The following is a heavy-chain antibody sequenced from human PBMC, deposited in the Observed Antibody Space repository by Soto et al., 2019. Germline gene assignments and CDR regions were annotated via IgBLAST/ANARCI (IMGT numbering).Heavy chain of an antibody. CDR3: ARAWKIEKFGVISMSKGLDV. V-gene: IGHV3-11*01. CDR2: SSNRDRST. CDR1: GFIFSDYY. Sequence: QVQLVESGGGLVKPGGSLRLSCAASGFIFSDYYMTWIRQAPGKGLEWLSCSSNRDRSTYYADSVKDRFVVSKDNAKNLVCLQLNSLRAEDTAVYFCARAWKIEKFGVISMSKGLDVWGQGTTVTVSS. J-gene: IGHJ6*02. D-gene: IGHD3-3*01.